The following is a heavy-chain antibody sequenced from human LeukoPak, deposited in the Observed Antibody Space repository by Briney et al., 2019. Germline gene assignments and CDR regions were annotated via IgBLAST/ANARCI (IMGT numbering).Heavy chain of an antibody. CDR1: GSTFSSYE. CDR3: AELGMIGGV. CDR2: ISSSGSTI. J-gene: IGHJ6*04. Sequence: GGSLRLSCAASGSTFSSYEMNWVRQAPGKGLEWVSYISSSGSTIYYADSVKGRFTISRDNAKNSLYLQMNSLRAEDTAVYYCAELGMIGGVWGKGTTVTISS. D-gene: IGHD3-10*02. V-gene: IGHV3-48*03.